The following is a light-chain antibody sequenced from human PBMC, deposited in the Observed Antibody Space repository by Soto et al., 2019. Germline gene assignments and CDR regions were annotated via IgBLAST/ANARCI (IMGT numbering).Light chain of an antibody. Sequence: EIVMTQSPATLSVSPGETATLSCRASQSVSYNLAWYQQTPGQGPRLLIYGAFTRATGIPARFSGSGSGTDFTCTHSSLHSEDFAVYYCQQYKKWPPLTFGGVPKVEIK. CDR3: QQYKKWPPLT. CDR1: QSVSYN. J-gene: IGKJ4*01. V-gene: IGKV3-15*01. CDR2: GAF.